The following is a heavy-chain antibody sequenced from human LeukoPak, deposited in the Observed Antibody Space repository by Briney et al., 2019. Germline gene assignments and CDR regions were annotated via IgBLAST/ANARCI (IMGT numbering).Heavy chain of an antibody. V-gene: IGHV3-74*01. CDR3: ARDSVATIFHPFGY. D-gene: IGHD5-12*01. CDR1: GFTFSSYW. J-gene: IGHJ4*02. CDR2: INSDGGST. Sequence: GGSLRLSCAASGFTFSSYWMHWVRQAPGKGLVWVSRINSDGGSTSYADSVKGRFTISRDNAKNTLYLQMNSLRAEDTAVYYCARDSVATIFHPFGYWGQGTLVTVSS.